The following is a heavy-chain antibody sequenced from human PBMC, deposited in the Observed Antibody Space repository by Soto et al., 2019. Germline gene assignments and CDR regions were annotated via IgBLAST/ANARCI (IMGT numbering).Heavy chain of an antibody. J-gene: IGHJ6*03. Sequence: QVQLQESGPGLVKPSETLSLTCTVSGGSISSYYWSWIRQPPGKGLEGIGYIYYSGSTNYNPSLKSRVTISVDTSKNQFSLKLSSVIAADTAVYYCAGKIAARPGYYYYYMDVWGKGTTVSVSS. V-gene: IGHV4-59*01. D-gene: IGHD6-6*01. CDR3: AGKIAARPGYYYYYMDV. CDR2: IYYSGST. CDR1: GGSISSYY.